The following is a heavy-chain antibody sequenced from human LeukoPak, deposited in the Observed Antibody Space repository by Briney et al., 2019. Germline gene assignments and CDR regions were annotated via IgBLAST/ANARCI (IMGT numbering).Heavy chain of an antibody. CDR3: MTDHPWLVCS. Sequence: GGSLRLSCAASGFTFSGAWMSWVRQAPGKGLAWVGRVKRKSDGETTDYAAPVKGRFTVSRDDSKNTLYLQMDSLKTEDTGVYYCMTDHPWLVCSWGQGVLVTVSS. D-gene: IGHD6-19*01. CDR2: VKRKSDGETT. CDR1: GFTFSGAW. V-gene: IGHV3-15*01. J-gene: IGHJ4*02.